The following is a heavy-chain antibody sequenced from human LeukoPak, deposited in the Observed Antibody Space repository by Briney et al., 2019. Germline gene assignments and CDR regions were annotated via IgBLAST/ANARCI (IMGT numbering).Heavy chain of an antibody. CDR1: GFTFSSYG. Sequence: GGTLRLSCAASGFTFSSYGMNWVRQAPGKGLEWVSAISGSGGSPYYADSVKGRFTISRDSSKNTLYLQMNSLRAEDTAVYYCAKTYSSSRAHHYYYYYMDVWGKGTTVTISS. V-gene: IGHV3-23*01. CDR2: ISGSGGSP. CDR3: AKTYSSSRAHHYYYYYMDV. D-gene: IGHD6-13*01. J-gene: IGHJ6*03.